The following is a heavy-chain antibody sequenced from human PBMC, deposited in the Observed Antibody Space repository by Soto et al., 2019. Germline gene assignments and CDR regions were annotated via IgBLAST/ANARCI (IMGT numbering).Heavy chain of an antibody. J-gene: IGHJ3*02. CDR3: ARAGAVAGHAFDI. V-gene: IGHV1-18*01. Sequence: ASVRVSCRTSGYTFTSYGISWVRQAPGQGLEWMGWISAYNGNTNYAQKLQGRVTMTTDTSTSTAYMELRSLRSDDTAVYYCARAGAVAGHAFDIWGQGTMVTVSS. D-gene: IGHD6-19*01. CDR1: GYTFTSYG. CDR2: ISAYNGNT.